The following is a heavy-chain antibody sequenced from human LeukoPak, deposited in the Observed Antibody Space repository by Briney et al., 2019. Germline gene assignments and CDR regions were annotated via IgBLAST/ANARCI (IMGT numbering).Heavy chain of an antibody. CDR2: ISGSGGST. V-gene: IGHV3-23*01. J-gene: IGHJ6*04. CDR1: GFTFSSYA. D-gene: IGHD2-2*01. Sequence: GASLRLSCAASGFTFSSYAMSWVRQAPGKGLEWVSAISGSGGSTYYADSVKGRFTISRDNSKNTLYLQMNSLRAKDTAVYYCARDAEYCSSTSCNGGGYYYYGMDVWGKGTTVTVSS. CDR3: ARDAEYCSSTSCNGGGYYYYGMDV.